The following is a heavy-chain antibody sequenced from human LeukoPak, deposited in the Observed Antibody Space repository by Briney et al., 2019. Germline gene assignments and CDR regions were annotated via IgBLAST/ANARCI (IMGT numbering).Heavy chain of an antibody. V-gene: IGHV3-11*04. CDR1: GFTFRDSY. CDR3: IRRYDY. Sequence: GGSLRLSYVASGFTFRDSYMNWIRQAPGKGLEWISYITSSGTTMYYADSVRGRFTISRDNAKNSLHLQMNSLRGEDTAVYYCIRRYDYWGQGTLVTVSS. D-gene: IGHD1-26*01. J-gene: IGHJ4*02. CDR2: ITSSGTTM.